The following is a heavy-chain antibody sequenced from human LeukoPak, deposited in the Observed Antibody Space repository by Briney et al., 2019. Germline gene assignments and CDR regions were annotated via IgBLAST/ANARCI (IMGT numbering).Heavy chain of an antibody. Sequence: GESLKISCKGSGYSFTSYWISWVRQMPGKDLEWMGRIDPSDSYTNYSPSFQGHVTISADKSISTAYLQWSSLKASDTAMYYCARHGVYSGYDPIWGLAAANYWGQGTLVTVSS. D-gene: IGHD5-12*01. CDR1: GYSFTSYW. CDR2: IDPSDSYT. V-gene: IGHV5-10-1*01. CDR3: ARHGVYSGYDPIWGLAAANY. J-gene: IGHJ4*02.